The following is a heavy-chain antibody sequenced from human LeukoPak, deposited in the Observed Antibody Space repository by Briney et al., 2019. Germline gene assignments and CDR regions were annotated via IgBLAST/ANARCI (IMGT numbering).Heavy chain of an antibody. CDR1: GFTFDDYA. CDR3: AEDAYDSSPQGELDI. V-gene: IGHV3-9*01. CDR2: ISWNSGSI. J-gene: IGHJ3*02. D-gene: IGHD3-22*01. Sequence: GGSLRLSCAASGFTFDDYAMHWVRQAPGKGLEWVSGISWNSGSIGYADSVKGRFTISRDNAKNSLYLQMNSLRAEDTALYYCAEDAYDSSPQGELDIWGQGTMVTVSS.